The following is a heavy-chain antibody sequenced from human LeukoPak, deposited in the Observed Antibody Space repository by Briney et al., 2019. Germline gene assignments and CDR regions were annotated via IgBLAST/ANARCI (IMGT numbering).Heavy chain of an antibody. Sequence: SVKGRFTISRDDAKNSLYLQMSSLRSEDTAVYYCARGGRSYSSSPKTFDYWGQGTLVTVSS. CDR3: ARGGRSYSSSPKTFDY. D-gene: IGHD6-6*01. J-gene: IGHJ4*02. V-gene: IGHV3-11*05.